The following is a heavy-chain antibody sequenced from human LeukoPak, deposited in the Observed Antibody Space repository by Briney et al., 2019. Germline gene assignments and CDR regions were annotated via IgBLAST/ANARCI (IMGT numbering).Heavy chain of an antibody. V-gene: IGHV4-61*02. CDR2: IYTSGTT. J-gene: IGHJ6*03. CDR3: ARWSGSVTARNYYYYMDV. Sequence: SETLSLTCTVSGGSISSGSYYWSWIRQPAGKGLEWIGRIYTSGTTDYNPSLRTRVTISVDASRNQFSLNLSSVTAADTAVYYCARWSGSVTARNYYYYMDVWGEGTTVTVSS. CDR1: GGSISSGSYY. D-gene: IGHD6-6*01.